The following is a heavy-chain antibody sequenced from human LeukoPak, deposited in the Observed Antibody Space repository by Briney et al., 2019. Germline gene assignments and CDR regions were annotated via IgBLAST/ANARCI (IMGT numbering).Heavy chain of an antibody. CDR3: TRDRGRGPSGSSLFDY. CDR1: GFTFGDYA. CDR2: IRSKAYGGTT. J-gene: IGHJ4*02. D-gene: IGHD3-10*01. V-gene: IGHV3-49*04. Sequence: GGSLRLSCTASGFTFGDYAMSWVRQAPGKGLEWVGFIRSKAYGGTTEYAASVKGRFTISRDDSKSIAYLQMNSLKTEDTAVYYSTRDRGRGPSGSSLFDYWGQGTLVTVSS.